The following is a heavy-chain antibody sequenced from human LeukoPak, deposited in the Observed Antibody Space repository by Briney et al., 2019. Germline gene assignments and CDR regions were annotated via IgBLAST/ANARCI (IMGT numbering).Heavy chain of an antibody. V-gene: IGHV5-51*01. CDR3: ARLAGGYYESRAGWFDP. Sequence: GESLKISCKGSGYSFTSYWIGRVRQMPGKGLEWMGIIYPGDSDTRYSPSFQGQVTISADKSISTAYLQWSSLKASDTAMYYCARLAGGYYESRAGWFDPWGQGTLVTVSS. CDR1: GYSFTSYW. CDR2: IYPGDSDT. J-gene: IGHJ5*02. D-gene: IGHD3-22*01.